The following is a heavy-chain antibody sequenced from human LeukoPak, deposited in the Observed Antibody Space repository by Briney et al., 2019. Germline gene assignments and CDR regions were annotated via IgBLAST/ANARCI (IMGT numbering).Heavy chain of an antibody. CDR3: ARGIAVAGPKYYFDY. CDR2: ISSSSSYI. D-gene: IGHD6-19*01. CDR1: GFTFSSYA. J-gene: IGHJ4*02. V-gene: IGHV3-21*01. Sequence: GGSLRLSCAASGFTFSSYAMSWVRQAPGKGLEWVSSISSSSSYIYYADSVKGRFTISRDNAKNSLYLQMNSLRAEDTAVYYCARGIAVAGPKYYFDYWGQGTLVTVSS.